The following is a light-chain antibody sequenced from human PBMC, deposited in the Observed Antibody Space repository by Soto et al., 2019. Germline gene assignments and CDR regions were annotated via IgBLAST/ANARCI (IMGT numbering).Light chain of an antibody. V-gene: IGLV2-11*01. J-gene: IGLJ3*02. CDR1: SSDVGGHNL. CDR2: DVS. Sequence: QSALTQPRSVSGSPGQSVTISCTGTSSDVGGHNLVSWYQQHPGKAPKLVIYDVSKWPSGVPDRFFGSKSGNTASLTISGLLAEDEADYYCCSYAGSSLWVFGGGTKLTVL. CDR3: CSYAGSSLWV.